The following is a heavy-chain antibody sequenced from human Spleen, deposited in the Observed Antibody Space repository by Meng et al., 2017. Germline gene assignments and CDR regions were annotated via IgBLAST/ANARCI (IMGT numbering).Heavy chain of an antibody. V-gene: IGHV1-18*01. CDR3: ARLFTGNWFDP. Sequence: QVQLVQSGAEVKNPGASVRVSCKASGYTFNSYGISWVRQAPGQGLEWMGWINAYNGDTNYAQKLQGRVTMTTDTSTSTAYMELRSLTSDDTAVYYCARLFTGNWFDPWGQGTLVTVSS. CDR2: INAYNGDT. D-gene: IGHD1-14*01. CDR1: GYTFNSYG. J-gene: IGHJ5*02.